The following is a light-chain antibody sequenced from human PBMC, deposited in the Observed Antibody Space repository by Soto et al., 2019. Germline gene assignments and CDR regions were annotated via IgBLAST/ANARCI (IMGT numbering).Light chain of an antibody. Sequence: DIVMTQSPLSLPVTPGEPASISCRSSQSLLHSSGYNYLDWYLQKPGQSPQLLIYLGSTRASGVPDRFSGGGSGTEFTLKIGRVEAEDAGVYYCMQALQTPLTFGGGTKVEIK. CDR2: LGS. CDR1: QSLLHSSGYNY. V-gene: IGKV2-28*01. CDR3: MQALQTPLT. J-gene: IGKJ4*01.